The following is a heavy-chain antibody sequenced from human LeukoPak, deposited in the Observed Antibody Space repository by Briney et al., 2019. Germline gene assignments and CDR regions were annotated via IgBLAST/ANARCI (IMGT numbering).Heavy chain of an antibody. CDR3: ARDGHGSGSYSSDY. CDR2: IIPILGIA. CDR1: GGTFSSYA. D-gene: IGHD3-10*01. J-gene: IGHJ4*02. V-gene: IGHV1-69*04. Sequence: GASVKVSCKASGGTFSSYAISWVRQAPGQGFEWMGRIIPILGIANYAQKFQGRVTITADKSTSTAYMELSSLRSEDTAVYYCARDGHGSGSYSSDYWGQGTLVTVSS.